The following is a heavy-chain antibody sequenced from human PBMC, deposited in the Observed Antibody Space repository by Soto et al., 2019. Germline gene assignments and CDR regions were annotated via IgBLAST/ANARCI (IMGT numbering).Heavy chain of an antibody. J-gene: IGHJ4*02. V-gene: IGHV1-18*01. CDR2: MRTDNGNT. CDR1: GYTFTTNS. CDR3: ARGGNHVWGSSEF. D-gene: IGHD3-16*01. Sequence: SVKDSCKPSGYTFTTNSINWVRQAPGQGLEWMGWMRTDNGNTNYAQKFKGRVTMTTDTSTSTAYLELRSLKSDDTAIYYCARGGNHVWGSSEFWGQGTLVSVSS.